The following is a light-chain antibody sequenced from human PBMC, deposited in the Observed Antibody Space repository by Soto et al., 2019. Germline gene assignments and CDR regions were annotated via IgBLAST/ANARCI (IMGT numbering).Light chain of an antibody. V-gene: IGKV3-15*01. CDR2: VAS. J-gene: IGKJ5*01. CDR3: QQFNNWPRT. Sequence: EILLTQSPGTLSVSPGEGGTLSFRASQSVDQRLGWSPQTPGQPPSLLICVASYRATGIPARFSGSGSGTEYTLTISTLQAEDFAVYYCQQFNNWPRTFGQGTRLEIK. CDR1: QSVDQR.